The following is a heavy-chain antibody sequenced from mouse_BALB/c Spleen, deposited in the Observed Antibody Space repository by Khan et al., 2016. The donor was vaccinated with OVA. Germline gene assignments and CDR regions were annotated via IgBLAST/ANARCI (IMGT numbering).Heavy chain of an antibody. CDR2: ISYSGNT. CDR3: ARVYGGDFDY. CDR1: GYSITSDYA. D-gene: IGHD1-1*01. V-gene: IGHV3-2*02. Sequence: EVQLQESGPGLVKPSQSLSLTCTVTGYSITSDYAWNWIRQFPGNKLEWMGFISYSGNTEYNPSLKSRFSITRDTSKNQFFLQLNSVTTEDTATYYCARVYGGDFDYWGQGTSLTVSS. J-gene: IGHJ2*02.